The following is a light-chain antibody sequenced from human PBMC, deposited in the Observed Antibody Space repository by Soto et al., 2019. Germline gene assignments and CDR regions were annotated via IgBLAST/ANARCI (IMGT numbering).Light chain of an antibody. J-gene: IGLJ3*02. CDR1: SSDVGSYSL. CDR3: CSYAGSDTWV. V-gene: IGLV2-23*01. Sequence: QSVLTQPASVSGSPGQSITISCTGTSSDVGSYSLVSWYQQHPGKAPKLMIYEGSKRPSGVSNRFSGSKSGNTASLTMSGLQAEDEADYYCCSYAGSDTWVFGGGTKLTVL. CDR2: EGS.